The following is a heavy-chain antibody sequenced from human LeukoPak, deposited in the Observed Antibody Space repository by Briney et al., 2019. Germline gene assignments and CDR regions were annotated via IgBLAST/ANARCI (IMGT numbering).Heavy chain of an antibody. CDR3: ARDTRLAAAGNCVDY. Sequence: GGSLRLSCAASGFTFSSYGMNWVRQAPGKGLEWVSGISGSGSNTDYADSVKGRFTISRDNSRNTLYLQMNSLRAEDTAVYYCARDTRLAAAGNCVDYWGQGTLVTVSS. D-gene: IGHD6-13*01. V-gene: IGHV3-23*01. CDR2: ISGSGSNT. CDR1: GFTFSSYG. J-gene: IGHJ4*02.